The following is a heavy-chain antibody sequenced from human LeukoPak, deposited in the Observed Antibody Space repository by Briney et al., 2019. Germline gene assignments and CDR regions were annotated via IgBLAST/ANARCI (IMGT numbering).Heavy chain of an antibody. J-gene: IGHJ6*02. CDR3: AADQLLSYYYAMDV. V-gene: IGHV1-2*02. D-gene: IGHD2-2*01. CDR1: GYTFTGYY. Sequence: ASVKVSCKASGYTFTGYYMHWVRQAPGQGLEWMGWINPNSGGTNYAQKFQGRVTMTRDTSISTAYMELSRLRSDDTAVYYCAADQLLSYYYAMDVWGQGTTVTVSS. CDR2: INPNSGGT.